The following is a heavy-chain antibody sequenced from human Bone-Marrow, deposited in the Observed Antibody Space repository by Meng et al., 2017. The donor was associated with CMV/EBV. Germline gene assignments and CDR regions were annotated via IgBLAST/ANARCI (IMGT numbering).Heavy chain of an antibody. V-gene: IGHV1-18*01. Sequence: ASVKVSCKASGYTFTSYGISWVRQAPGRGLEWMGWISAYNGNTNYAQKLQGRVTMTTDTSTSTAYMELRSLRSDDTAVYYCARDRSSYCSSTSCYLEGSYWGQGTLVTVSS. J-gene: IGHJ4*02. CDR1: GYTFTSYG. D-gene: IGHD2-2*01. CDR3: ARDRSSYCSSTSCYLEGSY. CDR2: ISAYNGNT.